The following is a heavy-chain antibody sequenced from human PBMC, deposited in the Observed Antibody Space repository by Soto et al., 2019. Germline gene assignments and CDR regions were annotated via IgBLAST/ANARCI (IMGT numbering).Heavy chain of an antibody. CDR3: VRLTSRASYFDS. CDR2: ISSSGSYI. CDR1: VFTFSSFS. Sequence: PVGSLRLSCAASVFTFSSFSMDWVRHAPGKGLEWVSSISSSGSYISYADSVKGRFTLSRDNAKNSLELQMDSLRAEDTAVYYCVRLTSRASYFDSWGQGAPVTVSS. V-gene: IGHV3-21*01. J-gene: IGHJ4*02. D-gene: IGHD2-2*01.